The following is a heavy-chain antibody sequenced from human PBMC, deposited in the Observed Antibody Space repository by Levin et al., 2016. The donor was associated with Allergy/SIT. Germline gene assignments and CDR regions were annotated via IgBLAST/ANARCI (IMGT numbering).Heavy chain of an antibody. CDR3: AREGVTMVRGVAYKRFPFDP. J-gene: IGHJ5*02. V-gene: IGHV4-34*01. Sequence: SETLSLTCAVYGGSFSGYYWSWIRQPPGKGLEWIGEINHSGSTNYNPSLKSRVTISVDTSKNQFSLKLSSVTAADTAVYYCAREGVTMVRGVAYKRFPFDPWGQGTLVTVSS. CDR1: GGSFSGYY. CDR2: INHSGST. D-gene: IGHD3-10*01.